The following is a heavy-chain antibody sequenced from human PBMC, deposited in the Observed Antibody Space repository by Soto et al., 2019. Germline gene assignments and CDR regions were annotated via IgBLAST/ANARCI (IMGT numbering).Heavy chain of an antibody. D-gene: IGHD6-13*01. Sequence: AGGSLRLSCAASGFIFRSFTMNWVRQAPGKGLEWVSTISSNSAYIYYTDALRGRFTISRDNAKNSLHLQMNSLRAEDTAVYYCTRDASRDSSARGWFDPWGPGTLVTVSS. CDR1: GFIFRSFT. CDR2: ISSNSAYI. J-gene: IGHJ5*02. CDR3: TRDASRDSSARGWFDP. V-gene: IGHV3-21*01.